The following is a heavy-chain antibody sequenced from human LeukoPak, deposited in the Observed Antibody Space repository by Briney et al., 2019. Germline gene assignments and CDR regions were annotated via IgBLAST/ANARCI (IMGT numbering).Heavy chain of an antibody. D-gene: IGHD6-6*01. CDR3: AKGSAAARPYYFDY. V-gene: IGHV3-53*01. J-gene: IGHJ4*02. CDR2: IYSGGST. CDR1: GFTVSSNY. Sequence: GGSLRLSCAASGFTVSSNYMSWVRQAPGKGLEWVSVIYSGGSTFYADSVKGRFTISRDNSKNTLYLQMNSLRAEDTAVYYCAKGSAAARPYYFDYWGQGTLVTVSS.